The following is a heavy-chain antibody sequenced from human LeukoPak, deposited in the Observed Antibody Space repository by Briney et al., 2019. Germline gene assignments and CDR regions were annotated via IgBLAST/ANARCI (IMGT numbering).Heavy chain of an antibody. CDR1: GFTFSSYE. CDR2: ISSSGSTI. Sequence: PGGSLRLPCAASGFTFSSYEMNWVRQAPGKRLEWVSYISSSGSTIYYADSVKARFTISRDNAKNSLYLQMNSLRAEDTAVYYCAELGITMIGGVWGKGTTVTISS. D-gene: IGHD3-10*02. V-gene: IGHV3-48*03. J-gene: IGHJ6*04. CDR3: AELGITMIGGV.